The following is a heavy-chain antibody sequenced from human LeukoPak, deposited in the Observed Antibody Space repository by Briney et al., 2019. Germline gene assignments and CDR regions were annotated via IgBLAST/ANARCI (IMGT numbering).Heavy chain of an antibody. V-gene: IGHV2-70*01. J-gene: IGHJ4*02. CDR3: ARMQYPWHSSGWYIDY. D-gene: IGHD6-19*01. CDR1: GFSLSTSGMC. Sequence: SGPTLVNPTQTLTLTCTFSGFSLSTSGMCVSWIRQPPGKALEWLALIDWDDDKYYSTSLKTRLTISKDTSKNQVVLTMTNMDPVDTATYYCARMQYPWHSSGWYIDYWGQGTLVTVSS. CDR2: IDWDDDK.